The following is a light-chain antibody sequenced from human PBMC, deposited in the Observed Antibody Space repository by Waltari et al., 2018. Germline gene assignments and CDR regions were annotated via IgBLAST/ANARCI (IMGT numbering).Light chain of an antibody. CDR3: SSYAGSNNVV. CDR1: SSDVGRHNY. Sequence: QSALTQPPSASGSPGQSVTISCTGTSSDVGRHNYVSWYQQHPGKAPKLMIYEVSKRPSGVPARLSGSNSGNTASLTVSGLQAEDEADYYCSSYAGSNNVVFGGGTKLTVL. CDR2: EVS. V-gene: IGLV2-8*01. J-gene: IGLJ2*01.